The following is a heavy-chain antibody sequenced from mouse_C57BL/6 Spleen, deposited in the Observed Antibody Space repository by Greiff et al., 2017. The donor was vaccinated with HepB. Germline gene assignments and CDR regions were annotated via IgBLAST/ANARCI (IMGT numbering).Heavy chain of an antibody. V-gene: IGHV1-55*01. D-gene: IGHD2-10*01. CDR2: IYPGSGST. CDR1: GYTFTSYW. CDR3: ARKRKNPYYASMDY. J-gene: IGHJ4*01. Sequence: QVQLQQSGAELVKPGASVKMSCKASGYTFTSYWITWVKQRPGQGLEWIGDIYPGSGSTNYNEKFKSKATLTVDTSSSTAYMQLSRLTSEDSAVYYCARKRKNPYYASMDYWGQGTSVTVSS.